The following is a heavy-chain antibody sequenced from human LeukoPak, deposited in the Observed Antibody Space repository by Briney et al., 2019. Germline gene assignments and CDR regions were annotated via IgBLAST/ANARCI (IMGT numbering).Heavy chain of an antibody. CDR2: ISSSGSTI. V-gene: IGHV3-11*01. J-gene: IGHJ3*02. CDR3: ARDRYCSGGSCYPLDAFDI. D-gene: IGHD2-15*01. Sequence: GGSLRLSCAASGFTFSDYYMSWIRQAPGKGLEWVACISSSGSTIYYADSVKGRFTISRDNAKNSLYLQMNSLRAEDTAVYYCARDRYCSGGSCYPLDAFDIWGQGTMVTVSS. CDR1: GFTFSDYY.